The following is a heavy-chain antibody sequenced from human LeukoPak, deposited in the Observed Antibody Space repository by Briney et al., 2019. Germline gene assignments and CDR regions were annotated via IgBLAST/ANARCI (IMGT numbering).Heavy chain of an antibody. CDR2: ISTNNGNT. V-gene: IGHV1-18*01. D-gene: IGHD2-15*01. J-gene: IGHJ4*02. CDR3: ARVGTDRSGGNCY. Sequence: GASVKVSCKASGYTFTTFGITWVRQAPGQGLEWMGRISTNNGNTNYAQSLQGRVTMTTDTSTSTAYMELRSLTSDDTAVYYCARVGTDRSGGNCYWGQGTLVTVSS. CDR1: GYTFTTFG.